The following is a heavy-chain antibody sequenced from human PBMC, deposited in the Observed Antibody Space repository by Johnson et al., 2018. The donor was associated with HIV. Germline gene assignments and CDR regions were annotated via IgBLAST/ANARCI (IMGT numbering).Heavy chain of an antibody. V-gene: IGHV3-13*01. CDR3: ARLRSPDASDI. CDR2: IGTAGDT. Sequence: VQLVESGGGVVRPGGSLRLSCAASGFTFSSYDMHWVRQATGKGLEWVSAIGTAGDTYYPGSVKGRFTISRDNSKNTLYLQMNSLRAEDTAVYYCARLRSPDASDIWGQGTMVTVSS. J-gene: IGHJ3*02. CDR1: GFTFSSYD. D-gene: IGHD2-15*01.